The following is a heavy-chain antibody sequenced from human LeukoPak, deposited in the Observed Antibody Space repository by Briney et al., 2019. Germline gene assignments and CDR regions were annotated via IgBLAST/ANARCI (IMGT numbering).Heavy chain of an antibody. CDR2: TYYRSKWYN. Sequence: SQTLSLTCAISGDSVSTRSAAWNWIRQPPSRGLEWLGKTYYRSKWYNDYAVSVKGRITVKADTSKNQFSLQLNSVTPEDTAVYFCARDVNWFDPWGQGTLVTVSS. V-gene: IGHV6-1*01. CDR1: GDSVSTRSAA. CDR3: ARDVNWFDP. J-gene: IGHJ5*02.